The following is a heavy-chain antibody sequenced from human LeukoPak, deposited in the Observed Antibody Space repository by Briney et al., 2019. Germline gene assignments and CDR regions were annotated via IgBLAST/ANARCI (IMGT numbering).Heavy chain of an antibody. J-gene: IGHJ6*02. Sequence: ASVTVSCKASGYTFSGYYIHWLRQAPGQGLEWMGWINPDSGDTNYAQKFQGRVTMTRDTFIKTAYMELSSLRSDDTAVYYCARAGASASGMDVWGQGTTVTVSS. CDR3: ARAGASASGMDV. CDR1: GYTFSGYY. V-gene: IGHV1-2*02. CDR2: INPDSGDT. D-gene: IGHD6-13*01.